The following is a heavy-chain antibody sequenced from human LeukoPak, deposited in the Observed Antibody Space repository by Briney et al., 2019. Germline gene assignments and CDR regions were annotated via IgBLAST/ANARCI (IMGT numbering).Heavy chain of an antibody. D-gene: IGHD3-22*01. V-gene: IGHV4-59*01. CDR1: GGSISSYY. Sequence: KPSETLSLTCTVSGGSISSYYWSWIRQPPGKGLEWIGYIYYSGSTNYNPSLKSRVTISVDTSKNQFSLKLSSVTAADTAVYYCARVSSSGYHRWADFDYWGQGTLVTVSS. CDR3: ARVSSSGYHRWADFDY. J-gene: IGHJ4*02. CDR2: IYYSGST.